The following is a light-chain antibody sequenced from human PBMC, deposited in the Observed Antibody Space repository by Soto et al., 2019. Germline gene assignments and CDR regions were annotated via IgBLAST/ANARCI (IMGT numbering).Light chain of an antibody. J-gene: IGKJ1*01. CDR3: QQYGSSLTWT. CDR1: QTVTSDY. CDR2: GAS. V-gene: IGKV3-20*01. Sequence: EIMLTQSPGTLSLSPGERATLSCRASQTVTSDYLAWYQQKPGQAPRLLIYGASDRATGIPDRFSGSGSGTDFTLTISRLEPEDFAVYYCQQYGSSLTWTFGQGTKVDIK.